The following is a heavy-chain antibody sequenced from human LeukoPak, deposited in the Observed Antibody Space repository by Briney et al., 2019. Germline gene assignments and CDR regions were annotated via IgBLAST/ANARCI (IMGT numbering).Heavy chain of an antibody. CDR3: AKDSKYYYDSSGYS. CDR1: GFTFSSCA. D-gene: IGHD3-22*01. J-gene: IGHJ1*01. V-gene: IGHV3-23*01. Sequence: GGSLRLSCAASGFTFSSCAMSWVRQAPGKGLEWVSAIGGSGVSTYYADSVKGRFTISRDNSKNTLYLQMNSLRAEDTAVYYCAKDSKYYYDSSGYSWGQGTLVTVSS. CDR2: IGGSGVST.